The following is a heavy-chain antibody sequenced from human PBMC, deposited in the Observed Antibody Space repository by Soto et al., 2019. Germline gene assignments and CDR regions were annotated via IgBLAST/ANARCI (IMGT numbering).Heavy chain of an antibody. D-gene: IGHD3-10*01. V-gene: IGHV3-33*01. CDR2: IWYDGSNK. J-gene: IGHJ4*02. CDR3: ATDFYGSGSEPPFDY. Sequence: VQLWESGGGLEQPGGSLRLSCAASGFTFSSYGMHWVRQAPGKGLEWVAVIWYDGSNKYYADSLKGRFTISRDNSKNTLYLQMSSLRADDTAVYYCATDFYGSGSEPPFDYWGQGTLVTVSS. CDR1: GFTFSSYG.